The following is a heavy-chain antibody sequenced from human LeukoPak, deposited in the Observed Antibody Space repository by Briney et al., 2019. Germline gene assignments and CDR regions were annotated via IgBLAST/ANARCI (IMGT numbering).Heavy chain of an antibody. Sequence: PGGSLRLSCAASGFTFSSYAMSWVRQAPGKGLEWVSGISGSGGSTYYADSVKGRLTISRDNSKNTLFLQMNSLRAEDTAVYYCAKVTDAAVIRSSFDYWGQGARVTVSS. CDR3: AKVTDAAVIRSSFDY. D-gene: IGHD5-18*01. V-gene: IGHV3-23*01. J-gene: IGHJ4*02. CDR2: ISGSGGST. CDR1: GFTFSSYA.